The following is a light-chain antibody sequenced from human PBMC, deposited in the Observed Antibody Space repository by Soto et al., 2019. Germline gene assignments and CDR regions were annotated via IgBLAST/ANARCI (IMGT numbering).Light chain of an antibody. CDR3: QQRSNWPPIT. J-gene: IGKJ5*01. Sequence: EIVLTQSPVTLSLSPGERATLSCRASQSVSSHLAWYQQKPGQAPRLLIYDASNRATGIPARFSGGGSGNDLTLTIHNLEPEDFAIYYCQQRSNWPPITFGQGTRL. CDR1: QSVSSH. V-gene: IGKV3-11*01. CDR2: DAS.